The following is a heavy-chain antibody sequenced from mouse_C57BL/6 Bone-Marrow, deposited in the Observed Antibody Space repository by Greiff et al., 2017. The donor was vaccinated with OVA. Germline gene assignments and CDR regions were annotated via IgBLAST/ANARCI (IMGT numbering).Heavy chain of an antibody. CDR1: GYAFSSYW. V-gene: IGHV1-80*01. D-gene: IGHD1-1*01. Sequence: VQLQQSGAELVKPGASVKISCKASGYAFSSYWMNWVKQRPGKGLEWIGQIYPGDGDTNYNGKFKGKATLTADKSSSTAYMQLSSLTSEDSAVYFCAPQRGSSPYFDVWGTGTTVTVSS. CDR3: APQRGSSPYFDV. J-gene: IGHJ1*03. CDR2: IYPGDGDT.